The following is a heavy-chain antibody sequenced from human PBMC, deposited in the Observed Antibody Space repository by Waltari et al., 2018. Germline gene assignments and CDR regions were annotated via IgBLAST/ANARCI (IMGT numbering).Heavy chain of an antibody. CDR1: GFTFSSYA. CDR2: ISYDGSNK. Sequence: QVQLVESGGGVVQPGRSLRLSCAASGFTFSSYAMHWVRQAPGKGLEWVAVISYDGSNKYYADSVKGRFTISRDNSKNTLYLQMNSLRAEDTAVYYCARDRFGFVLRFLGWVRSSPNYYYYGMDVWGQGTTVTVSS. V-gene: IGHV3-30*01. D-gene: IGHD3-3*01. CDR3: ARDRFGFVLRFLGWVRSSPNYYYYGMDV. J-gene: IGHJ6*02.